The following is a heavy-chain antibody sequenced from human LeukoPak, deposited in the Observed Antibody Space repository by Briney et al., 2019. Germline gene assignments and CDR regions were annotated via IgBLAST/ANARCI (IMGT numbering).Heavy chain of an antibody. CDR2: IIPIFGTA. CDR1: GGTFSSYA. V-gene: IGHV1-69*13. CDR3: ARERGSGGWFDY. D-gene: IGHD6-19*01. Sequence: ASVKVSCKASGGTFSSYAISWVRQAPGQGLEWMGGIIPIFGTANYAQKFQGRVTITADESTSTAYMELSSLRSEDTAVYYCARERGSGGWFDYWGQGTLVTVSS. J-gene: IGHJ4*02.